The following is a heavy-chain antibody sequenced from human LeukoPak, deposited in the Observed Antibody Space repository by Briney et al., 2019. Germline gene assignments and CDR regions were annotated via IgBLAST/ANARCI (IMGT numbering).Heavy chain of an antibody. CDR1: GYTFTGYY. CDR2: INPNSGGT. CDR3: ARPGRDYYGSGSYYMANWFDP. Sequence: ASVKVSCKASGYTFTGYYMHWVRQAPGQGLEWMGWINPNSGGTNYAQKFQGRVTMTRDTSISTAYMELSRLRSDDTAVYYCARPGRDYYGSGSYYMANWFDPWGQGTLVTVSS. J-gene: IGHJ5*02. V-gene: IGHV1-2*02. D-gene: IGHD3-10*01.